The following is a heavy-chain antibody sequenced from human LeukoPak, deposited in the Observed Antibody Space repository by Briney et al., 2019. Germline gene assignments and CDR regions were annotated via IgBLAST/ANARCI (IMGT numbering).Heavy chain of an antibody. D-gene: IGHD3-3*01. CDR3: ARPRSSHYDFLDAFDI. V-gene: IGHV3-23*01. CDR1: GFTFSNYA. CDR2: ISASGSRT. J-gene: IGHJ3*02. Sequence: GGSLRLSCAASGFTFSNYAMSWVRQAPGEGLEWVSVISASGSRTSYADSVKGRFTISRDNSKNTLYLQMNSLRAEDTAVYYCARPRSSHYDFLDAFDIWGQGTMVTVSS.